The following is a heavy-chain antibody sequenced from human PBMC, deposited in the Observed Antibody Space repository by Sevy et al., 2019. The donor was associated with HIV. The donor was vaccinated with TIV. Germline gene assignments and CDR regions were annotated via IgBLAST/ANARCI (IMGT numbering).Heavy chain of an antibody. CDR2: ISYDGSNK. V-gene: IGHV3-30*04. CDR3: ASPLAGLMTTVKETQYFDL. Sequence: GGSLRLSCAASGFTFSSYAMHWVRQAPGKGLEWVAVISYDGSNKYYADSVKGRFTISRDNSKNTLYLQMNSLRAEDTAVYYCASPLAGLMTTVKETQYFDLWGRGTLVTVSS. D-gene: IGHD4-17*01. CDR1: GFTFSSYA. J-gene: IGHJ2*01.